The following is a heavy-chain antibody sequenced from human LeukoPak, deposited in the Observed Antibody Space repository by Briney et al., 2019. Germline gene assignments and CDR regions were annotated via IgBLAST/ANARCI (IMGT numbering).Heavy chain of an antibody. CDR3: ARDTAYFGGWTRYEVGRDL. CDR2: INAGNGNT. J-gene: IGHJ5*02. V-gene: IGHV1-3*01. Sequence: ASVKVSCKASGYTFTSYAMHWVRQAPGQRLEWMGWINAGNGNTKYSQKFQGRVTITRDTSASTAYMELSSLRSEDTAVYYCARDTAYFGGWTRYEVGRDLWGRKPLVTVS. CDR1: GYTFTSYA. D-gene: IGHD5-12*01.